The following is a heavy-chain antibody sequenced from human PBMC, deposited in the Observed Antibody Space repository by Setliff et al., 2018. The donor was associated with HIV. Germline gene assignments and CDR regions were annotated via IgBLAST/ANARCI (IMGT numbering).Heavy chain of an antibody. CDR3: ARHGGVRIQRRTGIDY. CDR2: IYTSGLT. J-gene: IGHJ4*02. Sequence: SETLSLTCTVSGGSINSGGYYWVWIRQPALKGLEWIGRIYTSGLTNYNPSLKSRVTISVDTSKNQVSLKLSSVTASDTAVYYCARHGGVRIQRRTGIDYWGQGTLVTVSS. D-gene: IGHD5-18*01. V-gene: IGHV4-61*02. CDR1: GGSINSGGYY.